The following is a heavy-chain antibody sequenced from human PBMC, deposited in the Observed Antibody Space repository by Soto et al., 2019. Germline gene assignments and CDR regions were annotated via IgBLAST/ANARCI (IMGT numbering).Heavy chain of an antibody. CDR3: STRAYDTNGYYRFDP. V-gene: IGHV4-4*07. J-gene: IGHJ5*01. CDR1: GGSISSYY. D-gene: IGHD3-22*01. Sequence: SETLFLTWNVSGGSISSYYWSWIRQPAVKGLEWIGRIYTSGSTNYNNSIKSRVNISLDTSKNQFSLTLSAVTAADTAMYYCSTRAYDTNGYYRFDPWGQGTLVTVSS. CDR2: IYTSGST.